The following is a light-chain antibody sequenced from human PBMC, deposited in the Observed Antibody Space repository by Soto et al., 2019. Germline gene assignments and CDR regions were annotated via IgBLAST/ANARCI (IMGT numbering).Light chain of an antibody. Sequence: QSALTQPASVSGSPGQSITISCTGTSSDVGGYNYVSWYQQHPGKAPKLMTYEVSNRPSGVSNRFSGSKSGNTASLTISGLQAEDEADYYCSSYTSSSTPFWVFGEGTKLTVL. CDR1: SSDVGGYNY. V-gene: IGLV2-14*01. CDR2: EVS. CDR3: SSYTSSSTPFWV. J-gene: IGLJ3*02.